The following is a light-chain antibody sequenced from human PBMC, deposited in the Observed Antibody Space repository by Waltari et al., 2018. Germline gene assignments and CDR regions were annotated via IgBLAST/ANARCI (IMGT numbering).Light chain of an antibody. CDR1: EGVFGH. CDR2: GTS. CDR3: QQYYYWWT. J-gene: IGKJ1*01. V-gene: IGKV3-15*01. Sequence: EIVMTQSPATLSVSPGERATLSCRASEGVFGHIARYQQKPGQAPRPLIHGTSTRATGVPARFGGSGSGTEFTLTISSLQSEDFAIYYCQQYYYWWTFGQGTKVEIK.